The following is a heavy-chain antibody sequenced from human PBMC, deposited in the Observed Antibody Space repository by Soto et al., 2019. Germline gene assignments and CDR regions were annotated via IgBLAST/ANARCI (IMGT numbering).Heavy chain of an antibody. V-gene: IGHV3-33*01. D-gene: IGHD3-10*01. J-gene: IGHJ3*01. CDR3: ERDRGGAPFDV. CDR1: GFTFSSSG. Sequence: QVQLVESGGGVVQPGSSLRLSCAASGFTFSSSGMHWVRQAPGKGLEWVAVIWSDGSTKDYADSVKGRFTISRDNSKSALYLQMISLRAEDTAVYFCERDRGGAPFDVWGQGTMVTVSS. CDR2: IWSDGSTK.